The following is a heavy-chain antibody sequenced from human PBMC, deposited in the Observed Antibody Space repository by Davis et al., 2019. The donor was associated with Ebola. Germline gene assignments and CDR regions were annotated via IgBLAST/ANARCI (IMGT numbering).Heavy chain of an antibody. CDR2: ISGSGGST. Sequence: GGSLRLSCAASGFTFSSYAMSWVRQAPGKGLEWVSVISGSGGSTYYADSVKGRFTISRDNSKNTLYLQMNSLRAEDTAVYYCAKDVEWELLIVHDAFDIWGQGTMVTVSS. V-gene: IGHV3-23*01. CDR3: AKDVEWELLIVHDAFDI. CDR1: GFTFSSYA. J-gene: IGHJ3*02. D-gene: IGHD1-26*01.